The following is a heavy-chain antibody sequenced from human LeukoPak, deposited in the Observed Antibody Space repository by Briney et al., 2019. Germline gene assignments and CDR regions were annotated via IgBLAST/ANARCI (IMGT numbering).Heavy chain of an antibody. V-gene: IGHV1-2*02. Sequence: ASVKASCKASGYTFTGYYIHWVRQAPGQGFEWMGWINPNSGGPNYAQKFQGRVTMTRDTSISTAYMEMSRLRSDDTAVYYCARDVSAGGTNWFDPWGQGTLVTVSS. CDR1: GYTFTGYY. CDR3: ARDVSAGGTNWFDP. D-gene: IGHD3-16*01. CDR2: INPNSGGP. J-gene: IGHJ5*02.